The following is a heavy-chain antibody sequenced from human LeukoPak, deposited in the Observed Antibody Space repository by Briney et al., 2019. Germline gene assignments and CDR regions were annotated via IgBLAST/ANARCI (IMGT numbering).Heavy chain of an antibody. Sequence: SVKVSCKASGGTFSSYAISWVRQAPGQGLEWMGGIIPIFGTANYAQKFQGRVTITRDTSASTAYMELSSLRSEDTAVYYCARFLGGSYGMDVWGQGTTVTVSS. J-gene: IGHJ6*02. D-gene: IGHD1-26*01. V-gene: IGHV1-69*05. CDR3: ARFLGGSYGMDV. CDR2: IIPIFGTA. CDR1: GGTFSSYA.